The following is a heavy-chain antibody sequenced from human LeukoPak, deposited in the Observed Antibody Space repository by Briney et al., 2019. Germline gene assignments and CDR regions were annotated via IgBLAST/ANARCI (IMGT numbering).Heavy chain of an antibody. J-gene: IGHJ5*02. CDR2: ISGSGGST. V-gene: IGHV3-23*01. CDR3: AKDRSSGYYYVPVNRFDP. Sequence: GGSLRLSCAASGFTFSSYAMSWVRQAPGKGLEWVSAISGSGGSTYYADSVKGRFTISRDNSKNTLYLQMNSLRAEDTAVYYCAKDRSSGYYYVPVNRFDPWGQGTLVTVSS. CDR1: GFTFSSYA. D-gene: IGHD3-22*01.